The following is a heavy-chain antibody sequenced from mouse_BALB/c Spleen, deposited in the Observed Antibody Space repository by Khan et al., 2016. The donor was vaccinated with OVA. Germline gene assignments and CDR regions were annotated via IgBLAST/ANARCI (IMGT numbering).Heavy chain of an antibody. D-gene: IGHD2-4*01. Sequence: QVQLQQSGPELVKPGASVRISCKASGYTFTTYYIHWVKQRPGQGLEWIGWIYPGSFNTNYSEKFKGTATLTADKSSSTAYMQLSSLTSEDSAVYCCARDDYFWGDALDYWVQGTPVTVSS. CDR3: ARDDYFWGDALDY. CDR2: IYPGSFNT. CDR1: GYTFTTYY. J-gene: IGHJ4*01. V-gene: IGHV1S56*01.